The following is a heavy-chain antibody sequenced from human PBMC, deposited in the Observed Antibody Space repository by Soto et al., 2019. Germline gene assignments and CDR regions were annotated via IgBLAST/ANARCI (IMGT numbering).Heavy chain of an antibody. CDR1: GYTFTSYA. CDR3: ARDLVVVAATWDNWFDP. D-gene: IGHD2-15*01. J-gene: IGHJ5*02. CDR2: INAGNGNT. V-gene: IGHV1-3*01. Sequence: ASVKVSCKASGYTFTSYAMHWVRQAPGQRLEWMGWINAGNGNTKYSQKFQGRVTITRDTSASTAYMELSSLRSEDTAVYYCARDLVVVAATWDNWFDPWGQGSLVTVSS.